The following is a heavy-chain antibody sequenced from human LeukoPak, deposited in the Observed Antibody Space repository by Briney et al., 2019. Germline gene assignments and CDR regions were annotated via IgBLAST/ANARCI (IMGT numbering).Heavy chain of an antibody. V-gene: IGHV1-46*01. Sequence: ASVKVSCKASGYTFTSYYMHWVRQAPGQGLEWMGIINPSGGTTSYAHKFQGRVTMTRDMSTSTVCMELSSLRSEDTAVYYCARDGPGGVIAVTVTGFDYWGQGTLVTVSS. D-gene: IGHD6-19*01. CDR1: GYTFTSYY. CDR2: INPSGGTT. J-gene: IGHJ4*02. CDR3: ARDGPGGVIAVTVTGFDY.